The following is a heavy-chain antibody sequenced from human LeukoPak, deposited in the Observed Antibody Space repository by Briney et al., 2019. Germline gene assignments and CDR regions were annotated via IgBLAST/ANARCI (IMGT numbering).Heavy chain of an antibody. J-gene: IGHJ3*02. D-gene: IGHD3-22*01. V-gene: IGHV3-30*18. CDR1: GFTFSSYG. Sequence: GGSLRLSCAASGFTFSSYGMHWVRQAPGKGLEWVAVISYDGSNKYYADSVKGRFTISRDNSKNTLYLQMNSLRAEDTAVYYCAKFVPGYDSLYGDDAFDIWGQGTMVTVSS. CDR2: ISYDGSNK. CDR3: AKFVPGYDSLYGDDAFDI.